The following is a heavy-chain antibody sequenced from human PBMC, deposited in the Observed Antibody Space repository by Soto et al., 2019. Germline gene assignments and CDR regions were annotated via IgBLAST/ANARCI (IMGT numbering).Heavy chain of an antibody. CDR3: AGMIGDPGVSFDS. J-gene: IGHJ5*01. CDR1: GGSISSYY. D-gene: IGHD3-10*02. CDR2: IFYSGST. V-gene: IGHV4-59*01. Sequence: QVQLQESGPGLVKPSETLSLTCTVSGGSISSYYWSWIRQPPGKGLEWIGFIFYSGSTSYNPSLKSRVTISIDTSEYQFSLKLNSVTAADTAVYYCAGMIGDPGVSFDSWGQGTLVAVSS.